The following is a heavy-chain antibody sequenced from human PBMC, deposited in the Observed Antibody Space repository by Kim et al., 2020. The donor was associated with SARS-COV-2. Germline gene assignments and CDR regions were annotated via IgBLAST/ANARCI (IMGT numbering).Heavy chain of an antibody. CDR3: ARDSMVRGVISYYGMDV. Sequence: GESLKISCKGSGYSFTSYWIGWVRQMPGKGLEWMGIIYPGDSDTRYSPYFQGQVTISADKSISTAYLQWSSLKASDTAMYYCARDSMVRGVISYYGMDVWGQGTTVTVSS. CDR1: GYSFTSYW. J-gene: IGHJ6*02. CDR2: IYPGDSDT. V-gene: IGHV5-51*01. D-gene: IGHD3-10*01.